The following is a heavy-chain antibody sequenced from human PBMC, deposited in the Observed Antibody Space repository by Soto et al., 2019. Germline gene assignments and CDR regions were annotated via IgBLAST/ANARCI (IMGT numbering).Heavy chain of an antibody. CDR3: ARGQRSLIGTYYYGSGVNWFDP. V-gene: IGHV4-34*01. CDR1: GWSFSGYY. D-gene: IGHD3-10*01. CDR2: INHSGST. J-gene: IGHJ5*02. Sequence: SETLSLTCAVYGWSFSGYYWSWIRQPPGKGLEWIGEINHSGSTNYNPSLKSRVTISVDTSKNQFSLKLSSVTAADTAVYYCARGQRSLIGTYYYGSGVNWFDPWGQGTLVTVSS.